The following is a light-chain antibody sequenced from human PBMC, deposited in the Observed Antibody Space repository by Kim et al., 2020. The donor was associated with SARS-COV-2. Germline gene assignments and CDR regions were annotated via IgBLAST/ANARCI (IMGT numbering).Light chain of an antibody. CDR1: SEYSHYA. CDR3: QTWGPGIRV. Sequence: SVKLTCTLNSEYSHYASAWHQQQPGRGRGYLMRLNNDGRHIKGDGVPDRFSGSSSGAERYLTISSLQSEDEADYYCQTWGPGIRVFGGGTQLTVL. J-gene: IGLJ3*02. CDR2: LNNDGRH. V-gene: IGLV4-69*01.